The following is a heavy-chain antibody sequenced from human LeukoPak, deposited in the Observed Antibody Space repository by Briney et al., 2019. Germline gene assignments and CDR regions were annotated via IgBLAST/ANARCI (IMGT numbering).Heavy chain of an antibody. D-gene: IGHD3-9*01. Sequence: ASVKVSCKASGYTFTSYGISWVRQAPGQGLEWMGWISAYNGNTNYAQKLQGRVTMTRDTSTSTVYMELSSLRSEDTAVYYCARDQGLTGYFDYWGQGALVTVSS. CDR3: ARDQGLTGYFDY. J-gene: IGHJ4*02. CDR2: ISAYNGNT. CDR1: GYTFTSYG. V-gene: IGHV1-18*01.